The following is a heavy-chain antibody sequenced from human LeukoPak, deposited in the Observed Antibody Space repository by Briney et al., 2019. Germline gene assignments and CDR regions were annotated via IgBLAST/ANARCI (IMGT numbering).Heavy chain of an antibody. CDR2: INADGSTT. V-gene: IGHV3-74*01. CDR3: ARDPYYYSSGESDAA. J-gene: IGHJ4*02. Sequence: PGGSLRLSCAASGFTFSTYWMHWVRQAPLKGLVWVSRINADGSTTNYADSVKGRFTISRDNTRNTLYLQMNSLRAEDTAVYYCARDPYYYSSGESDAAGGQGTLVTVSS. D-gene: IGHD3-10*01. CDR1: GFTFSTYW.